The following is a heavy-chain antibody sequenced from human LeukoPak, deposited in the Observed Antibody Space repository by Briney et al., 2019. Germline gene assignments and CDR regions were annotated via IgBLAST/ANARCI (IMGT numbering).Heavy chain of an antibody. Sequence: GGSLRLSCAASGFTFSSYSMNWVRQAPGKGLEWVSSISGSGSSTYYVDSVKGRFTISRDNSKNTLYLQMNSLRAEDTAVYYCARESSLYSYGYWGQGTLVTVSS. CDR3: ARESSLYSYGY. D-gene: IGHD5-18*01. CDR1: GFTFSSYS. CDR2: ISGSGSST. J-gene: IGHJ4*02. V-gene: IGHV3-21*04.